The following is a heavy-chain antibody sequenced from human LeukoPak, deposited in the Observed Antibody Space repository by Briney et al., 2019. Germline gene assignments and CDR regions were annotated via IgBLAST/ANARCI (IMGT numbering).Heavy chain of an antibody. J-gene: IGHJ6*02. CDR2: IYYSGST. Sequence: PSETLSLTCTVSGGSISSSNYYWGWIRQPPGKGLEWIGSIYYSGSTYYNPSLKSRGTISVDTSKNQFSLKLSSVTAADMAVYYCARGLRDGFYYYYGMDVWGQGTTVTVSS. CDR1: GGSISSSNYY. CDR3: ARGLRDGFYYYYGMDV. V-gene: IGHV4-39*01. D-gene: IGHD5-24*01.